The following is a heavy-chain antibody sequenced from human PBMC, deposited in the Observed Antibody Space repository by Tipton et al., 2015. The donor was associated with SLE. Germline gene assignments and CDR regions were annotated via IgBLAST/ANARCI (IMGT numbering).Heavy chain of an antibody. Sequence: SLRLSCAASGFTFSGYTMNWVRQAPGKGLEWVSSICPTSTYIFYADSLKGRFTISRDNAKNSLHLQINSLRAEDTAVYYCARLAGDTEYYLDYWGQGTLVTVSS. CDR1: GFTFSGYT. D-gene: IGHD6-19*01. CDR2: ICPTSTYI. V-gene: IGHV3-21*01. CDR3: ARLAGDTEYYLDY. J-gene: IGHJ4*02.